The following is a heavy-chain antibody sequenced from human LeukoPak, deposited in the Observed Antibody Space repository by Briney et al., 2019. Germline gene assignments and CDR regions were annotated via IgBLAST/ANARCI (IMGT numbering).Heavy chain of an antibody. CDR1: GGSISSSNHY. CDR2: ISNSGST. D-gene: IGHD1-26*01. Sequence: SETLSLTCTVSGGSISSSNHYWGWIRQPPGKGLEWIGSISNSGSTYYNPSLKSRVTISVDTSNNQFSLKLSSVTAADTAVYYCATTTIRLGYWGQGTLVTVSS. V-gene: IGHV4-39*07. J-gene: IGHJ4*02. CDR3: ATTTIRLGY.